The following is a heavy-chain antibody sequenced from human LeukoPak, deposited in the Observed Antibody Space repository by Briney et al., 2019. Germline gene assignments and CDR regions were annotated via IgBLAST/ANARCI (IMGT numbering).Heavy chain of an antibody. CDR1: GGSFSGYY. V-gene: IGHV4-34*01. CDR3: ARGGRVAAAGRYNWFDP. CDR2: INHSGST. D-gene: IGHD6-13*01. Sequence: PSETLSLTCAVYGGSFSGYYWSWIRQPPGKGLERIGEINHSGSTNYNPSLKSRVTISVDTSKNQFSLKLSSVTAADTAVYYCARGGRVAAAGRYNWFDPWGQGTLVTVSS. J-gene: IGHJ5*02.